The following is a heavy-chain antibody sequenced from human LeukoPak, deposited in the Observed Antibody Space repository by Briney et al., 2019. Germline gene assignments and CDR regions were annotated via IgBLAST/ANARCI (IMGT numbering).Heavy chain of an antibody. Sequence: GGSLRLSCAASGFTFSSYGMHWVRQAPGKGLEWVAVISYDGSNKYYADSVKGRFTISRDNSKNTLYLQMNSLGAEDTAVYYCANFGGVIVIDYWGQGTLVTVSS. CDR3: ANFGGVIVIDY. V-gene: IGHV3-30*18. CDR2: ISYDGSNK. J-gene: IGHJ4*02. CDR1: GFTFSSYG. D-gene: IGHD3-16*02.